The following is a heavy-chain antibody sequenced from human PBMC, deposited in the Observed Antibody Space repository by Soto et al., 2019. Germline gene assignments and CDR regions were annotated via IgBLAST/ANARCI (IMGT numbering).Heavy chain of an antibody. CDR3: AKSAYDSSGYRDY. V-gene: IGHV3-23*01. Sequence: EVRLLESGGGLVQPGGSLRLSCAASGFTFRSNAMSWVRQAQGKGLEWVSGISGSGIITYYADPVKGRFTISRDNSKNTLYLQMNSLRAEDTAVYYCAKSAYDSSGYRDYWGQGTLVTVSS. CDR2: ISGSGIIT. D-gene: IGHD3-22*01. CDR1: GFTFRSNA. J-gene: IGHJ4*02.